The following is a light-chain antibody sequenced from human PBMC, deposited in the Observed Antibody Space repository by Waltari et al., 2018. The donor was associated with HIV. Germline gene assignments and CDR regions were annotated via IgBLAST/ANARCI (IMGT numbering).Light chain of an antibody. CDR2: AVS. CDR1: RPVVDFYHF. Sequence: QSPLHQPASVSASPGQSITISCTGVRPVVDFYHFVSWYQQHPGKAPQLIIYAVSSRPSGISSRFVGSKSGVTASLTISGLQAEDEAVYFCSSFASQGSPMFGGGTKLTV. CDR3: SSFASQGSPM. V-gene: IGLV2-14*03. J-gene: IGLJ3*02.